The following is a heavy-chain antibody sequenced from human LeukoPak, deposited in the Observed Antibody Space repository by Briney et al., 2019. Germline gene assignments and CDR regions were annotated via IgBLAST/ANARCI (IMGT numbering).Heavy chain of an antibody. CDR2: IYYSGST. Sequence: SETLSLTCTVSGGSISSYYWSWIRQPPGKGLEWIGYIYYSGSTNYNPSLKSRVTISVDTSKNQFSLKLSSVTAADTAVYYCACTTRYYYYMDVWGKGTTVTISS. D-gene: IGHD2-8*01. V-gene: IGHV4-59*12. CDR1: GGSISSYY. CDR3: ACTTRYYYYMDV. J-gene: IGHJ6*03.